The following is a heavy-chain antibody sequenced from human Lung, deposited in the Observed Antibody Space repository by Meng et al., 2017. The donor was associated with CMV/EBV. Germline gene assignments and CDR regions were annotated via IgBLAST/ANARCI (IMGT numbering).Heavy chain of an antibody. CDR3: ARSGSSGWIDY. CDR1: GDSVSSNSAA. CDR2: TYYRSKWYN. D-gene: IGHD6-19*01. J-gene: IGHJ4*02. Sequence: QVQLQATCPGTGKPSHTLSRTCSLSGDSVSSNSAAWNWLRQSPSRGLEWLGRTYYRSKWYNGYAVSVKSRITINPDTSKNQFSLQLNSVTPEDTAMYYCARSGSSGWIDYWGQGTLVTVSS. V-gene: IGHV6-1*01.